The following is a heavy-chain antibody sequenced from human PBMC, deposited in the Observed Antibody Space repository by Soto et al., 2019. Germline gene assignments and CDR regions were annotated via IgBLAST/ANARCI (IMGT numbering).Heavy chain of an antibody. Sequence: QITLKESGPTLVKPTQTLTLTCTFSGFSLSTTGVGVGWIRQPPGKALEWLALIYWDETKRYSPSLKSRLTITKDTSKNQVVLTMTYMDPVDTATYYCAHRPVAVADDFFDYWGQGTLVTISS. V-gene: IGHV2-5*02. J-gene: IGHJ4*02. CDR3: AHRPVAVADDFFDY. CDR2: IYWDETK. CDR1: GFSLSTTGVG. D-gene: IGHD6-19*01.